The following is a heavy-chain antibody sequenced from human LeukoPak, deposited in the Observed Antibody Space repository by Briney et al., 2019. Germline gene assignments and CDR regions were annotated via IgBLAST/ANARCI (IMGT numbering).Heavy chain of an antibody. V-gene: IGHV7-4-1*02. CDR3: AREGRSGSSWYLAN. CDR1: GYTFTNYV. Sequence: ASVKVSCKASGYTFTNYVVNWVRQAPGQGLEWMGWINTNTGNPTYAQGFTGRFVFSLDTSVSTAYLQISSLKAEDTAVYYCAREGRSGSSWYLANWGQGVLVTVSS. J-gene: IGHJ4*02. CDR2: INTNTGNP. D-gene: IGHD6-13*01.